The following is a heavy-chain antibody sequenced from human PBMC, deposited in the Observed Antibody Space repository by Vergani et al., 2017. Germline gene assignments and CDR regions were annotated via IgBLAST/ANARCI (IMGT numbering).Heavy chain of an antibody. CDR1: GGSFSGYY. Sequence: QVQLQQWGAGLLKPSETLSLTCAVYGGSFSGYYWSWIRQPPGKGLEWIGSIYHSGSTYYNPSLKSRVTISVDTSKNQFSLKLSSVTAADTAVYYCARHPGLGYYDFWSGYQPLDAFDIWGQGTMVTVSS. CDR3: ARHPGLGYYDFWSGYQPLDAFDI. CDR2: IYHSGST. J-gene: IGHJ3*02. V-gene: IGHV4-34*01. D-gene: IGHD3-3*01.